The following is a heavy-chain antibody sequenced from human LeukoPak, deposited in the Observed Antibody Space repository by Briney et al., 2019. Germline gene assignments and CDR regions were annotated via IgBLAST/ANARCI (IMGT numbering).Heavy chain of an antibody. D-gene: IGHD4-11*01. J-gene: IGHJ6*03. V-gene: IGHV4-59*01. Sequence: PSETLSLTCTVSGVSISSYYWSWIRQPPGKGLEWIGYIYYSGSTNYNPSLKSRVTISVDTSKNQFSLKLSSVTAADTAVYYCARATAYSIYYMDVWGKGTTVTVSS. CDR2: IYYSGST. CDR3: ARATAYSIYYMDV. CDR1: GVSISSYY.